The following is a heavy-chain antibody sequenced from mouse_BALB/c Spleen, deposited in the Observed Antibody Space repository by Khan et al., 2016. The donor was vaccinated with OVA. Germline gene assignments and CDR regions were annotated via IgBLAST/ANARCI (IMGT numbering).Heavy chain of an antibody. Sequence: EVQLQESGPDLVKPSQSLSLTCTVTGYSITSGYSWHWIRQFPGNKLEWMGYIHYSGSTIYNPSLKSRISITLDTSTNQFFLQLTSVTTEDTATYYCARSGTTVVAYWYFDVWGAGTTVTVSS. CDR2: IHYSGST. D-gene: IGHD1-1*01. V-gene: IGHV3-1*02. CDR1: GYSITSGYS. CDR3: ARSGTTVVAYWYFDV. J-gene: IGHJ1*01.